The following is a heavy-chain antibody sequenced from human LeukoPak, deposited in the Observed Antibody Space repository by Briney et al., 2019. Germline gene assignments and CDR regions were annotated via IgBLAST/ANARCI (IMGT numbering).Heavy chain of an antibody. J-gene: IGHJ4*02. CDR1: GFTFSSYS. Sequence: GGSLRLSCAASGFTFSSYSMNWVRQAPGKGLEWVSYISSSSSNIYYADSVKGRFTISRDNAKNSLYLQMNSLRAEDTAVYYCARDRGDIVATIDFDYWGQGTLVTVSS. CDR3: ARDRGDIVATIDFDY. CDR2: ISSSSSNI. V-gene: IGHV3-48*01. D-gene: IGHD5-12*01.